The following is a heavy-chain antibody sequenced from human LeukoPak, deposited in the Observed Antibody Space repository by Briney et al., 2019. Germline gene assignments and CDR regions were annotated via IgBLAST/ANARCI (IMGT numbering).Heavy chain of an antibody. CDR2: IYYSGST. D-gene: IGHD6-19*01. Sequence: SETLSLTCAFYGGSFSGYYWSWIRQPPGKGLEWIGYIYYSGSTNYNPSLKSRVTISVDTSKNQFSLKLSSVTAADTAVYYCARDVGAVAGFDYWGQGTLVTVSS. CDR1: GGSFSGYY. CDR3: ARDVGAVAGFDY. V-gene: IGHV4-59*01. J-gene: IGHJ4*02.